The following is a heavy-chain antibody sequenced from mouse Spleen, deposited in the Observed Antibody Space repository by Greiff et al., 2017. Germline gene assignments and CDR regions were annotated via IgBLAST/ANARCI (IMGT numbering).Heavy chain of an antibody. CDR1: GYTFTDYN. CDR2: INPNNGGT. V-gene: IGHV1-22*01. Sequence: VQLQQSGPELVKPGASVKMSCKASGYTFTDYNMHWVKQSHGKSLEWIGYINPNNGGTSYNQKFKGKATLTVNKSSSTAYMELRSLTSEDSAVYYCARSPFSGYYFDYWGQGTTLTVSS. CDR3: ARSPFSGYYFDY. D-gene: IGHD1-2*01. J-gene: IGHJ2*01.